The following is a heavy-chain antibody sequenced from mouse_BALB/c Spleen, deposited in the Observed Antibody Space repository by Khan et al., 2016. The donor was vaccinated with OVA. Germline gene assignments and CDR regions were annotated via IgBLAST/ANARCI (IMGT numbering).Heavy chain of an antibody. CDR1: GFTFSTYG. J-gene: IGHJ3*01. CDR3: ARLAYYYDSEWFAY. CDR2: ISTGGSYT. Sequence: EVKLEESGADLVKPGGSLKLSCAASGFTFSTYGMSWVRQTPDKRLEWVATISTGGSYTYYPDSVKGRFTISRDNAKNTLYLQMSSLKSEDTAMFYCARLAYYYDSEWFAYWGQGTLVTVSA. D-gene: IGHD1-1*01. V-gene: IGHV5-6*02.